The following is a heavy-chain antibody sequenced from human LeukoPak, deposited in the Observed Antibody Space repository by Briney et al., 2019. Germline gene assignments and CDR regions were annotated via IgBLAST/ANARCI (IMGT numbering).Heavy chain of an antibody. V-gene: IGHV3-23*01. CDR2: ISGNGGST. Sequence: PGGSLRLSCAASGFTFSTYAMSWVRQAPGKGLEWVSAISGNGGSTYYADSVKGRFSISRDNSKNTLYLQMNSLRADDTAVYYCAKSTYIGYDLYYFDYWGQGTLVTASS. CDR1: GFTFSTYA. J-gene: IGHJ4*02. CDR3: AKSTYIGYDLYYFDY. D-gene: IGHD5-12*01.